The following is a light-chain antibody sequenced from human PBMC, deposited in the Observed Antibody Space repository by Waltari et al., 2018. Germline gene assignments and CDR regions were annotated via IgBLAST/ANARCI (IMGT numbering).Light chain of an antibody. CDR3: SSYAGGSWV. Sequence: QSALTQSPSASGSPGQSVTISCTGTSSDVGGFNYVSWYQQNPGKVPKLMIYEVTKRPSGVPDRFSGSKSGNTASLTVSGLQTEDEADYYCSSYAGGSWVFGGGTKLTVL. J-gene: IGLJ3*02. CDR1: SSDVGGFNY. CDR2: EVT. V-gene: IGLV2-8*01.